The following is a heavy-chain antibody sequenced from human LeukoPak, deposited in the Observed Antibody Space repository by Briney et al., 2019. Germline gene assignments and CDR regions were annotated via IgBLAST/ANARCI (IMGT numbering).Heavy chain of an antibody. V-gene: IGHV3-74*01. CDR2: INSDGSTT. D-gene: IGHD4-23*01. CDR1: GFTFRTYW. Sequence: TGGSLRLSCAASGFTFRTYWMHWVRQAPGKGLVWVSHINSDGSTTNYADSVKGRFTISRDNAKNTLYLQMNSLRAEDTAVYYCARDLKGPVNDVFDIWGQGTMVTVSS. J-gene: IGHJ3*02. CDR3: ARDLKGPVNDVFDI.